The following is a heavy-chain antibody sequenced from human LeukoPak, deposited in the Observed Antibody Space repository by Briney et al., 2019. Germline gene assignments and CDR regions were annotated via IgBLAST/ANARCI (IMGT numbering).Heavy chain of an antibody. J-gene: IGHJ5*02. CDR2: IYYSGST. D-gene: IGHD2-2*02. Sequence: SETLSLTCTVSGGSISRYYWSWIRQPPGNGLEWIGYIYYSGSTNYNPSLKSRVTISVDTSKNQFSLKLSSVTAADTAVYYCARGIVPAAIVGFDPWGQGTLVTVSS. V-gene: IGHV4-59*08. CDR3: ARGIVPAAIVGFDP. CDR1: GGSISRYY.